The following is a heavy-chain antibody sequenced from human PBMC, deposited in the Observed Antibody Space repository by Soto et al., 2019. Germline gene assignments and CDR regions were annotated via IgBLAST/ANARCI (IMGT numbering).Heavy chain of an antibody. J-gene: IGHJ6*02. V-gene: IGHV1-8*01. CDR1: GYTLTTDD. CDR2: MDPNSGST. D-gene: IGHD3-3*01. CDR3: ARERKFDFWRKGLDV. Sequence: ASVKVSWKASGYTLTTDDINWVRQAPGQGLEWLGWMDPNSGSTGYAQNFQGRITMTRNISRNTAHMELSSLQSEDTAVYYCARERKFDFWRKGLDVWGQGTTVTVS.